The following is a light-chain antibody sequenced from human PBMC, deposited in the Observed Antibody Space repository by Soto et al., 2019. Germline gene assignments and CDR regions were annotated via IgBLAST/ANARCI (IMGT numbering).Light chain of an antibody. CDR3: QQYNSYL. CDR1: QSISSY. J-gene: IGKJ1*01. V-gene: IGKV1-39*01. CDR2: AAS. Sequence: DIQMTQSPSSLSASVGGRVTITCRASQSISSYLNWYQQKPGRAPKLLIYAASSLQSGVPSSFSGSGSGTEFTLTISSLQPDDFATYYCQQYNSYLFGQGTKVDIK.